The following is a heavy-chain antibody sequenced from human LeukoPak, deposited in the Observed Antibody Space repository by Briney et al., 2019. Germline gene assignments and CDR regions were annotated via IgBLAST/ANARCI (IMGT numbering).Heavy chain of an antibody. D-gene: IGHD3-3*01. CDR1: GYSFTSYW. V-gene: IGHV5-51*01. CDR3: ASTDFWSGYHVGTFDY. Sequence: GESLKISCKGSGYSFTSYWLGWVRQMPGKGLEWMGIIYPGDSDTRYSPSFQGQVTISADKSISTAYLQWSSLKASDTAMYYCASTDFWSGYHVGTFDYWGQGTLVTVSS. J-gene: IGHJ4*02. CDR2: IYPGDSDT.